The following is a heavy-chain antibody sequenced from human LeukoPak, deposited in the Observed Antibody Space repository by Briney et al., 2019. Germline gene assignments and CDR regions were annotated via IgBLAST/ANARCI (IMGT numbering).Heavy chain of an antibody. J-gene: IGHJ6*03. D-gene: IGHD2-2*03. CDR3: AGGYCSSTSCLDYYYYMDV. Sequence: SVKVSCKASGGTFSSYAISWVRQAPGQGLEWMGGISPIFGTANYAQKFQGRVTITADESTSTAYMELSSLRSEDTAVYYCAGGYCSSTSCLDYYYYMDVWGKGTTVTVSS. V-gene: IGHV1-69*13. CDR1: GGTFSSYA. CDR2: ISPIFGTA.